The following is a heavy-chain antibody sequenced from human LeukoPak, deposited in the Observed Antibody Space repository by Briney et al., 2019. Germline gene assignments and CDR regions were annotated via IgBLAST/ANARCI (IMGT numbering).Heavy chain of an antibody. V-gene: IGHV3-30-3*01. CDR1: GFTFSSYA. D-gene: IGHD3-22*01. Sequence: GGSLRLSCAASGFTFSSYAMHWVRQAPGKGLEWVAVISYDGSNKYYADSVKGRFTISRDNSKNTLYLQMNSLRAEDTAVYYCASDDDYYDSSGYYLPWGSGTLVTVSS. J-gene: IGHJ5*02. CDR3: ASDDDYYDSSGYYLP. CDR2: ISYDGSNK.